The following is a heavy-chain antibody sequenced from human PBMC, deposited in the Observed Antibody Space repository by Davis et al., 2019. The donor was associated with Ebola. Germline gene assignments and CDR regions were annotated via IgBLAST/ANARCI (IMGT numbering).Heavy chain of an antibody. CDR1: GFSFSTYA. Sequence: GESLKISCAASGFSFSTYAMIWVRQAPGKGLEWVSGISGSDGSTYYADSVKGRFTISRDNSKNTLYLQMNSLRAEDTAVYYCARDEWVYQLLYLYYGMDVWGKGTTVTVSS. CDR3: ARDEWVYQLLYLYYGMDV. CDR2: ISGSDGST. D-gene: IGHD2-2*02. V-gene: IGHV3-23*01. J-gene: IGHJ6*04.